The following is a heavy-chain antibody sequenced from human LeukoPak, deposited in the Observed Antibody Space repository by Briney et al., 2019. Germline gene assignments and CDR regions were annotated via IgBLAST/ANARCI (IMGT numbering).Heavy chain of an antibody. V-gene: IGHV5-51*01. CDR2: IFPGYSET. CDR1: GDSFTTYW. D-gene: IGHD6-13*01. J-gene: IGHJ4*02. CDR3: ARQKQTLPPDY. Sequence: GESLKISCTGSGDSFTTYWIGWVRQRPGKGLEWMGMIFPGYSETRYSPSFEGQVTISVDKSINTAYLQWNSLKASDTAMYYCARQKQTLPPDYWGQGALVTVSS.